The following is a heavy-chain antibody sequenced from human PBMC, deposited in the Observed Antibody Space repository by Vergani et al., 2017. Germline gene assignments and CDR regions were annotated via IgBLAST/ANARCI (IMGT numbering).Heavy chain of an antibody. V-gene: IGHV3-64D*06. CDR2: ISSNGGST. CDR1: GFTFSSYA. Sequence: EVQLVEFGGGLVQPGGSLRLSCSASGFTFSSYAVHWVRQAPGKGLEYVSAISSNGGSTYYADSVKGRFTISRDNSKNTLYLQMSSLRAEDTAVYYCVSATRYCSGGSCYVSWFDPWGQGTLVTVSS. CDR3: VSATRYCSGGSCYVSWFDP. J-gene: IGHJ5*02. D-gene: IGHD2-15*01.